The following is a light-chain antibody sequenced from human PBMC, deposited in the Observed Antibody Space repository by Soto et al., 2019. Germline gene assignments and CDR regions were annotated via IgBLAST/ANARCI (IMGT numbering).Light chain of an antibody. CDR3: MQALQPHLT. V-gene: IGKV2-28*01. CDR2: LGS. Sequence: DIVMTQSPLSLPVTPGEPASISCRSSQSLLHSNGYNYLDWYLQKPGQSPQLLIYLGSNRASGVPDRFSGSGSGTDFTLKISRVEAEDVGVYYCMQALQPHLTFGGGTKVEIK. CDR1: QSLLHSNGYNY. J-gene: IGKJ4*01.